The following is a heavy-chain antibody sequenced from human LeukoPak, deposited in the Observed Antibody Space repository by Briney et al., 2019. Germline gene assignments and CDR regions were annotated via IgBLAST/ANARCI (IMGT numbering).Heavy chain of an antibody. CDR3: ARGRLQTGREVDY. CDR2: IYYSGST. J-gene: IGHJ4*02. Sequence: PSETLSLTCTVSGGSISSGGYYWSWIRQHPGKGLEWIGYIYYSGSTYYNPSLKSRVTISVDTSENQFSLKLSSVTAADTAVYYCARGRLQTGREVDYWGQGTLVTVSS. V-gene: IGHV4-31*03. CDR1: GGSISSGGYY. D-gene: IGHD4-4*01.